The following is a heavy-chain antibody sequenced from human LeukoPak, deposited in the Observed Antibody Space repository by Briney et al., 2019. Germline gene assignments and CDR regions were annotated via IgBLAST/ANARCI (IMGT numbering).Heavy chain of an antibody. D-gene: IGHD2-2*01. CDR1: GGSISSGDYY. V-gene: IGHV4-30-4*01. Sequence: SETLSLTRTVPGGSISSGDYYWRWIRQPPGKGLDWIGYIYYSGSTYYNPSLKSRVTISVDTSKNQFSLKLSSETAADTAVYYCAREDIVVVPAAMYGMDVWGKGTTVTVSS. CDR2: IYYSGST. J-gene: IGHJ6*04. CDR3: AREDIVVVPAAMYGMDV.